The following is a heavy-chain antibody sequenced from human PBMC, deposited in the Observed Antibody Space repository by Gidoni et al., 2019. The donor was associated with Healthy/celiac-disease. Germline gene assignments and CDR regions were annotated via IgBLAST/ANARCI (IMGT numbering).Heavy chain of an antibody. J-gene: IGHJ4*02. V-gene: IGHV3-23*01. CDR2: ISGSGGST. D-gene: IGHD1-26*01. Sequence: EVQLLESGGGLVQPGGSLRLSCAASGFTFSSYALSWVRQAPGTGLEWVSAISGSGGSTYYADSVKGRFTISRDNSKNTLYLQMNSLRAEDTAVYYCAKDGAWELPLEDYWGQGTLVTVSS. CDR1: GFTFSSYA. CDR3: AKDGAWELPLEDY.